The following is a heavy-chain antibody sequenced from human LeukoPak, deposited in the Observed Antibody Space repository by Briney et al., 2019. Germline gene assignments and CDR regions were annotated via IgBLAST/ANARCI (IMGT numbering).Heavy chain of an antibody. CDR1: GGSISSSQW. D-gene: IGHD6-13*01. CDR2: IYHSGST. Sequence: ASETLSLTCAVSGGSISSSQWWTWVRQPPGKGLEWIGEIYHSGSTNYNPSLKSRVSMSVDKSKNQFSLKLSSVTAADTAVYYCARVYYSNSYDYWYFDLWGRGTLVTVSS. J-gene: IGHJ2*01. V-gene: IGHV4-4*02. CDR3: ARVYYSNSYDYWYFDL.